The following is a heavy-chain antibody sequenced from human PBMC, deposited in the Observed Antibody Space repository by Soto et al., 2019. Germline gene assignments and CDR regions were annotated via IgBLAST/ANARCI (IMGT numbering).Heavy chain of an antibody. J-gene: IGHJ4*02. CDR2: INPLPTSGST. Sequence: QVQLVQSGAAVKKPGASVKVSCKASGYIFTNYYIHCVRQAPGQGLEWMAIINPLPTSGSTNYAQKFQGRVTGTRDTSTSTVYLELSSLRSDDTAVYYCARDLAAAAYWGQGTLVTVSS. CDR1: GYIFTNYY. CDR3: ARDLAAAAY. D-gene: IGHD6-13*01. V-gene: IGHV1-46*01.